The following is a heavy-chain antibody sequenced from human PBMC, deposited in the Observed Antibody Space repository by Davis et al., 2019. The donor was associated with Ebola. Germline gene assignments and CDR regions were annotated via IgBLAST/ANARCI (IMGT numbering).Heavy chain of an antibody. Sequence: SETLSLTCTVSGGSISTSSYYWGWIRQSPGKGLEWIGSIHYDGNTYYNPSLKSRVTISVDTSKNQFSLKLSSVTAADTAVYYCARVYDFWSGYYLGYDAFDIWGQGTMVTVSS. J-gene: IGHJ3*02. CDR2: IHYDGNT. CDR1: GGSISTSSYY. V-gene: IGHV4-39*07. D-gene: IGHD3-3*01. CDR3: ARVYDFWSGYYLGYDAFDI.